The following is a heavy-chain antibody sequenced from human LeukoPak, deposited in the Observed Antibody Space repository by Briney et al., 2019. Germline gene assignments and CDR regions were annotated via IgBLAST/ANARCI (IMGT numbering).Heavy chain of an antibody. CDR2: INPNSGGT. V-gene: IGHV1-2*02. CDR1: GYTFINHY. CDR3: ARDRKYCSGGSCYFGGNRANWFDP. D-gene: IGHD2-15*01. Sequence: GASVKVSCKTSGYTFINHYIHWVRQAPGQGLEWMGWINPNSGGTNYAQKFQGRVTMTRDTSISTAYMELSRLRSDDTAVYYCARDRKYCSGGSCYFGGNRANWFDPWGQGALVTVSS. J-gene: IGHJ5*02.